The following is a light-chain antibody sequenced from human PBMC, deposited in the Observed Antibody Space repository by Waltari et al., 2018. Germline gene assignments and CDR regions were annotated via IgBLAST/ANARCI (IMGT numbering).Light chain of an antibody. J-gene: IGKJ1*01. CDR2: NAS. Sequence: EIVVTQSPATLSLSPGERVTLSCRASQNVTNNFAWLQQRPGQAPRLLIYNASTRATDIPARFSGSGSGTEFTLTINSLQSEDLAIYYCQVRTSWLWTFGQGTKV. CDR3: QVRTSWLWT. CDR1: QNVTNN. V-gene: IGKV3-15*01.